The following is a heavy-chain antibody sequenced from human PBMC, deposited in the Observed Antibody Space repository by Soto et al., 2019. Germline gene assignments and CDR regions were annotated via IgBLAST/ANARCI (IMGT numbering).Heavy chain of an antibody. CDR3: TTDAALIRGGGDYNY. J-gene: IGHJ4*02. V-gene: IGHV3-15*07. CDR1: GFTFSNAW. CDR2: IKSKVNGGTT. Sequence: EVQLVESGGGLVKPGESLRLSCAASGFTFSNAWINWVRQAPGKGLEWVGRIKSKVNGGTTDYGVPVKGRFTISRDDSRNTLYLQMNNLKTEDTAVYYCTTDAALIRGGGDYNYWGQGTLGTVSS. D-gene: IGHD3-10*01.